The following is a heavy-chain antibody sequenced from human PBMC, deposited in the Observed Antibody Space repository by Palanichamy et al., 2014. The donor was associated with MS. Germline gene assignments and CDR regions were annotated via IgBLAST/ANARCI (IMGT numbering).Heavy chain of an antibody. CDR2: ISSSSGTI. CDR1: GLDFNVYS. Sequence: LVESGGGLVRPGGSLRLSCAASGLDFNVYSVNWVRQTPGKGPEWLSYISSSSGTIYYLDSVKGRFTVSRDNAGNSVSLQMNSLRDEDTAMYYCATSGLFGSFDIWGRGTMVTVSS. V-gene: IGHV3-48*02. CDR3: ATSGLFGSFDI. D-gene: IGHD6-19*01. J-gene: IGHJ3*02.